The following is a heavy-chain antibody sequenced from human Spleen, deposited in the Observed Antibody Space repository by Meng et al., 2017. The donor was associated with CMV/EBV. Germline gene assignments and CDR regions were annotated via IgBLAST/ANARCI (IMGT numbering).Heavy chain of an antibody. V-gene: IGHV3-21*01. D-gene: IGHD5-24*01. CDR1: GFTFSSYS. CDR2: ISSSSYI. CDR3: ARDLVLESDAFDI. J-gene: IGHJ3*02. Sequence: GESLKISCAASGFTFSSYSMNWVRQAPGKGLEWVSSISSSSYIYYADSVKGRFAISRDNAKNSLYLQMNSLRAEDTAVYYCARDLVLESDAFDIWGQGTMVTVSS.